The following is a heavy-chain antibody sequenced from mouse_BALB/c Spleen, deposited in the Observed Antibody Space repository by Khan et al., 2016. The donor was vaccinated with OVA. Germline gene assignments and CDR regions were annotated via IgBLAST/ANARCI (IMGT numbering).Heavy chain of an antibody. CDR1: GYSITSGYA. CDR3: ARGNYYGYYFDY. V-gene: IGHV3-2*02. Sequence: EVQLQESGPGLVKPSQSLSLTCTVTGYSITSGYAWNWIRQFPGNKLEWMGYISYSGVTRYHPSLKSRISITRDTSKNQFFLQLNSVTTEDTATYYCARGNYYGYYFDYWGQGTTLTVSS. J-gene: IGHJ2*01. CDR2: ISYSGVT. D-gene: IGHD1-1*01.